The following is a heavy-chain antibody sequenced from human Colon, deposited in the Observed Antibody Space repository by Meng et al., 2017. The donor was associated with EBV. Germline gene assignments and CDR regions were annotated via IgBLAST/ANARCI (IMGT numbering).Heavy chain of an antibody. CDR2: TPHSGST. J-gene: IGHJ4*02. CDR3: ASSDYYRSDY. D-gene: IGHD3-22*01. V-gene: IGHV4-4*02. Sequence: QVQLQESGPGLVKPSETLSLTCAGSGGSISRSDWWSWVRQPPGKGLEWIGETPHSGSTDYSPSLKSRVTISLDKSKNQLSLKLNSVTAADTAVYYCASSDYYRSDYWGQGTLGTVSS. CDR1: GGSISRSDW.